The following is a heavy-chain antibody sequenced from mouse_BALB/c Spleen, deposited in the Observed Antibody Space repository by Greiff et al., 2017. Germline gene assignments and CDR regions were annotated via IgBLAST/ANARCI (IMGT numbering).Heavy chain of an antibody. J-gene: IGHJ4*01. CDR2: IYPSDSYT. Sequence: QVQLKQPGAELVRPGASVKLSCKASGYTFTSYWINWVKQRPGQGLEWIGNIYPSDSYTNYNQKFKDKATLTVDKSSSTAYMQLSSPTSEDSAVYYCTRDTTARALLAMDYWGQGTSVTVSS. D-gene: IGHD1-2*01. V-gene: IGHV1-69*02. CDR1: GYTFTSYW. CDR3: TRDTTARALLAMDY.